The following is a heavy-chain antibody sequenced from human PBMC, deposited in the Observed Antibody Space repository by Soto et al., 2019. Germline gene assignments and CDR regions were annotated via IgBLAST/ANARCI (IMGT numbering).Heavy chain of an antibody. D-gene: IGHD3-22*01. J-gene: IGHJ4*02. CDR1: GYTFTSYG. Sequence: GASVKVSCKASGYTFTSYGINWVRQAPGRGLEWMGWINPSNGNTKYSQQFQGRVIIDRDTSASTAYMELSSLRSEDTAVYYCARGGYFDSSNYLAYWGLGTLVTVSS. V-gene: IGHV1-3*01. CDR2: INPSNGNT. CDR3: ARGGYFDSSNYLAY.